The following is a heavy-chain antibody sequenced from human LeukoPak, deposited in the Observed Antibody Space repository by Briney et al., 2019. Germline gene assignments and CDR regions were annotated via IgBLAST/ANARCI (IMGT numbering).Heavy chain of an antibody. CDR1: GFIFSSYD. D-gene: IGHD2-8*01. CDR2: ISNDGNNK. CDR3: AKDGLMRFFDY. J-gene: IGHJ4*02. V-gene: IGHV3-30*18. Sequence: PGRSLRLSRAASGFIFSSYDMYWVRQAPGKGLEWVAVISNDGNNKQYADSVKGRFTISRDNSKNTLYLQMNSLRADDTAVYHCAKDGLMRFFDYWGQGTLVTVSS.